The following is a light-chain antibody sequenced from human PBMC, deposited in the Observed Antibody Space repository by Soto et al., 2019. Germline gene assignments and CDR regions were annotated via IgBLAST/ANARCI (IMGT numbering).Light chain of an antibody. CDR3: NSYGGNDGGV. CDR2: EDN. Sequence: QSALTQPPSASGSPGQSVTISCTGSGSDIGGYYSVSWYQQHPGKAPKLIIYEDNKRPSGVPYRFSASKSGNTASLTVSGLQAEDEADYYCNSYGGNDGGVFGGGTKLTVL. CDR1: GSDIGGYYS. V-gene: IGLV2-8*01. J-gene: IGLJ3*02.